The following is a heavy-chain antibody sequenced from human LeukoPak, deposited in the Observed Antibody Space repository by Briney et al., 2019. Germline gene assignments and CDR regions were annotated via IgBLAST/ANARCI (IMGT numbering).Heavy chain of an antibody. CDR3: AKVSLNMVNDAFDI. J-gene: IGHJ3*02. D-gene: IGHD4/OR15-4a*01. CDR1: GFTFSSYA. Sequence: GGSLRLSCAASGFTFSSYAMHWVRQAPGRGLEWVAVLSYDGSNKYYADPVKGRFTISRDSSKNTLYLQMNSLRAEDTAMYYCAKVSLNMVNDAFDIWGQGTMVSVSS. V-gene: IGHV3-30*04. CDR2: LSYDGSNK.